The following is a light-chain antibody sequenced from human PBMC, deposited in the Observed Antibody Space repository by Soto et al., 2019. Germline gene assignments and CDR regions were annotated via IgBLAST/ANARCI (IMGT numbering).Light chain of an antibody. CDR2: GNS. Sequence: QSVLTQPPSVSGAQGQRVTLSCTWSSSNIGAGYDVHWYQQLPGTAPKLIIYGNSNRPSGVPDRFSGSKSGTSASLAITGLPAEDEADYYCQSYYSSRAVVFGGGTKLTVL. CDR1: SSNIGAGYD. V-gene: IGLV1-40*01. J-gene: IGLJ2*01. CDR3: QSYYSSRAVV.